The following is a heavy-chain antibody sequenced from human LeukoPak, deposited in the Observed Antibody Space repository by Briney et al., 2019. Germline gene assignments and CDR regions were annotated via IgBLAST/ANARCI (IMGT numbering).Heavy chain of an antibody. Sequence: PSETRSFTAIAPGAPISRGGYNWSGIPHHPGKAREWIGYIYYSGSTYYNPSLKSRVTISVDTSKNQFSLKLSSVTAADTAVYYCARVYSNSRFDYWGQGTLVTVSS. CDR1: GAPISRGGYN. CDR3: ARVYSNSRFDY. J-gene: IGHJ4*02. V-gene: IGHV4-31*03. D-gene: IGHD4-11*01. CDR2: IYYSGST.